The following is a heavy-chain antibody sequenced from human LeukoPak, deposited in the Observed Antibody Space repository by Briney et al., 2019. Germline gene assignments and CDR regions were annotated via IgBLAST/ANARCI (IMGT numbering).Heavy chain of an antibody. CDR1: GFTFSGYS. D-gene: IGHD3-10*01. V-gene: IGHV3-21*01. CDR3: ARDRGTMVRGVISWNY. J-gene: IGHJ4*02. Sequence: GGSLRLSCAASGFTFSGYSMNWVRQAPGKGLEWVSSISSSSSYIYYADSVKGRFTISGDNAKNSLYLQMNSLRAEDTAVYYCARDRGTMVRGVISWNYWGQGTLVTVSS. CDR2: ISSSSSYI.